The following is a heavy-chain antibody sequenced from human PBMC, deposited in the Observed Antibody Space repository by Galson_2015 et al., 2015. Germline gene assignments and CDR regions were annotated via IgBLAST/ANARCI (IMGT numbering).Heavy chain of an antibody. CDR3: AKDRSLAGPTIYYLDY. V-gene: IGHV3-30*18. J-gene: IGHJ4*02. Sequence: SLRLSCAASGFPFSSYGMRWVRQAPGKGLEWVAVISYDGTNKYYIDSVKGRFTISRDNSKNTLYVQMNSLRPEDTAVYYCAKDRSLAGPTIYYLDYWGQGTLVTVSS. CDR2: ISYDGTNK. D-gene: IGHD1/OR15-1a*01. CDR1: GFPFSSYG.